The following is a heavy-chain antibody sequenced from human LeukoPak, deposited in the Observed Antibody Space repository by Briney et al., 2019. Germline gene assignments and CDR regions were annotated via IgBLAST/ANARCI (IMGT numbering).Heavy chain of an antibody. CDR3: AKDLRIAVAGTEVDYFDY. CDR2: ISYDGSNK. V-gene: IGHV3-30*04. J-gene: IGHJ4*02. CDR1: GFTFSTYA. D-gene: IGHD6-19*01. Sequence: PGRSLRLSCAASGFTFSTYAMHWVRQGPGKGLEWVAVISYDGSNKYYADSAKGRFTISRDNSKNTLYLQMNSLRAEDTAVYYCAKDLRIAVAGTEVDYFDYWGQGTLVTVSS.